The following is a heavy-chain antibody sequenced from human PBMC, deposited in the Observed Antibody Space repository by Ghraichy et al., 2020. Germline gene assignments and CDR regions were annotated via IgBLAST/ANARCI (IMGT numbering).Heavy chain of an antibody. Sequence: GGSLRLSCAASGFTFSSYEMNWVRQAPGKGLEWISYISKSGSTIYEADSVKGRFTISRDNAKNSLYLQMNSLRDEDTAVYYCARDIGSGWRDDAFDIWGQGTMVTVSS. D-gene: IGHD6-19*01. V-gene: IGHV3-48*03. CDR3: ARDIGSGWRDDAFDI. CDR2: ISKSGSTI. CDR1: GFTFSSYE. J-gene: IGHJ3*02.